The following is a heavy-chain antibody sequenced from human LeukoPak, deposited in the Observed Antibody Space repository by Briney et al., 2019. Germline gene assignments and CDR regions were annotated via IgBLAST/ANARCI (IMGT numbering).Heavy chain of an antibody. V-gene: IGHV4-4*07. CDR2: IYTSGST. J-gene: IGHJ4*02. CDR1: GDSISSYY. Sequence: SETLSLTCTVFGDSISSYYWSWIRQPAGKGLEWIGRIYTSGSTNYNPSLKSRITMSVDTSKNQFSLKLNSVTAADTAVYYCARGQQLVAGRGYFDYWGQGTLVTVSS. CDR3: ARGQQLVAGRGYFDY. D-gene: IGHD6-13*01.